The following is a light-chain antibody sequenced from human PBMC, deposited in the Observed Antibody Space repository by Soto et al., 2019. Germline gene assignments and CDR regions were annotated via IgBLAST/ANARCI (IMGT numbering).Light chain of an antibody. CDR2: GAS. J-gene: IGKJ3*01. Sequence: EIVLTQSPGTLSLSPGERATLSCRASQSVSSNYLAWYQQKPGQAPRLLIYGASSRATGIPDRFSGYGSGTDFTLTISRLEPEDFAVYYCQKYGTSSFFGPGTKVDI. CDR1: QSVSSNY. V-gene: IGKV3-20*01. CDR3: QKYGTSSF.